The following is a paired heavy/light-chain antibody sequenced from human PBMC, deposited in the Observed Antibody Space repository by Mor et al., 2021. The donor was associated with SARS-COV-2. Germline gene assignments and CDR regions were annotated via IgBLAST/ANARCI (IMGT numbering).Light chain of an antibody. J-gene: IGKJ4*01. Sequence: DIQLTQSPSFLSASVGDRVTITCRASQDINNKLGWYQQKPGKAPNLLIYGAYTLQSGVPSRFSGSGSGTEFTLTISSLQPEDFATYYCLQPNSYPLTFGGGTKVDIK. CDR1: QDINNK. CDR3: LQPNSYPLT. V-gene: IGKV1-9*01. CDR2: GAY.
Heavy chain of an antibody. CDR1: GFTFSDHY. V-gene: IGHV3-72*01. J-gene: IGHJ4*02. D-gene: IGHD1-26*01. Sequence: EVQLVESGGGLVQPGGSLRLSCTASGFTFSDHYMDWVRQAPGKGLDWVGRSRNKANGYTTEYAASVKGRFTISRDDSKNSLDLQMNSLKIEDTAVYYCVTLLRNRAYYPDNWGPGTLVTVSS. CDR2: SRNKANGYTT. CDR3: VTLLRNRAYYPDN.